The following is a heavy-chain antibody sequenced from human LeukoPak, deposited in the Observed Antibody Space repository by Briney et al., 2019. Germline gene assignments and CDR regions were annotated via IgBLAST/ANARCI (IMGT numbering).Heavy chain of an antibody. J-gene: IGHJ4*02. D-gene: IGHD4-17*01. CDR1: GFTFSSYA. Sequence: GGSLRLSCAASGFTFSSYAMSWVRQAPGKGLEWVSGISGSGDSAFYPDSEKGRFTISRDNSKNTLYLQMNSLRAEDTAVYYCAKTPPGGDYFDYWGQGTLVTVSS. CDR2: ISGSGDSA. V-gene: IGHV3-23*01. CDR3: AKTPPGGDYFDY.